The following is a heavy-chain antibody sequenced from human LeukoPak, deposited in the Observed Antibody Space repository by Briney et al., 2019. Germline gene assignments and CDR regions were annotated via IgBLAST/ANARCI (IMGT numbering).Heavy chain of an antibody. Sequence: GGSLRLSCAASGFTFSSYWMSWVRQAPGKGLEWVASIKQDGSEKYYVDSVKGRFTISRDNAKNSLYLQMNSLRAEDTAVYYCARGLVLRYFDWLPDYWGQGTLVTVSS. CDR3: ARGLVLRYFDWLPDY. V-gene: IGHV3-7*03. J-gene: IGHJ4*02. CDR2: IKQDGSEK. D-gene: IGHD3-9*01. CDR1: GFTFSSYW.